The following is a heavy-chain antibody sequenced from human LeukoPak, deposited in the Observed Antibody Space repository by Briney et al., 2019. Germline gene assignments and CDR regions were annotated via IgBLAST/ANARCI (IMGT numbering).Heavy chain of an antibody. CDR1: GFSLSNFG. D-gene: IGHD2-21*02. CDR3: AKDLRICAGDCRDAFDI. V-gene: IGHV3-23*01. J-gene: IGHJ3*02. CDR2: LSGSGGST. Sequence: GGSLRPSCAASGFSLSNFGMSWVRQAPGKGLEWVSGLSGSGGSTYYPDSVKGRFTISRDNSKNTLYLQMNSLRAEDTAVYYCAKDLRICAGDCRDAFDIWGQGTTVIVSP.